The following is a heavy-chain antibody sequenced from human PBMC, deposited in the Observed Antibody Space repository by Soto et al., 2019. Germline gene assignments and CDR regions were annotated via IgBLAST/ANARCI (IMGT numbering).Heavy chain of an antibody. CDR3: ARESGVEAVLEWLSARGWFDP. J-gene: IGHJ5*02. CDR1: GGSISSGDYY. Sequence: QVQLQESGPGLVKPSQTLSLTCTVSGGSISSGDYYWSWIRQPPGKGLEWIGYIYYSGSTYYNPSQPSRGTVAVDTTKNQCSLKLSAATAADTAVYDCARESGVEAVLEWLSARGWFDPWGEGTLVTVSS. V-gene: IGHV4-30-4*01. D-gene: IGHD3-3*02. CDR2: IYYSGST.